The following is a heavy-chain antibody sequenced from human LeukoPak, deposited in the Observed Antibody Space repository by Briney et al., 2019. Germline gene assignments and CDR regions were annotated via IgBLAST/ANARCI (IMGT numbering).Heavy chain of an antibody. Sequence: PSETLSLTCTVSGGSISSSSNYWGWIRQPPGKGPEWIGSIYYSGTTYYNPSLKSRVTISVDTSKNQFSLKLSSVTAADTAVYYCARGPDSYGSPYFDYWGQGTLVTVSS. CDR3: ARGPDSYGSPYFDY. J-gene: IGHJ4*02. V-gene: IGHV4-39*07. CDR2: IYYSGTT. CDR1: GGSISSSSNY. D-gene: IGHD5-18*01.